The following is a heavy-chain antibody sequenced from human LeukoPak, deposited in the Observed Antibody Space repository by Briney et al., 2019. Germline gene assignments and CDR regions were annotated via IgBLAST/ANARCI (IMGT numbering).Heavy chain of an antibody. D-gene: IGHD6-19*01. CDR1: GDSVSSNSAA. J-gene: IGHJ5*02. Sequence: SQTLSLTCAISGDSVSSNSAAWNWIRQSPSRGLEWLGRTYYRTKWYNDYAVSVKSRITINPDTSKNQFSLQLNSVTPEDTAVYYCARAWSDGVAVAGHVGSEWFDPWGQGTLVTVSS. CDR2: TYYRTKWYN. CDR3: ARAWSDGVAVAGHVGSEWFDP. V-gene: IGHV6-1*01.